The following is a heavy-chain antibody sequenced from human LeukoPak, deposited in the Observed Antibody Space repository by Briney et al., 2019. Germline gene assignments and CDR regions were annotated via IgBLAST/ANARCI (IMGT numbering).Heavy chain of an antibody. D-gene: IGHD1-26*01. Sequence: PGGSLTLSWALSGFTFSSYAMSWVRQAPGKGLEWVSVISGSGGTTYYADSVKGRFTISRDSSKNTVYLQLNSLRAGDTAVYYCAEGSGSLDYWGQGTLVTVSS. J-gene: IGHJ4*02. CDR1: GFTFSSYA. V-gene: IGHV3-23*01. CDR2: ISGSGGTT. CDR3: AEGSGSLDY.